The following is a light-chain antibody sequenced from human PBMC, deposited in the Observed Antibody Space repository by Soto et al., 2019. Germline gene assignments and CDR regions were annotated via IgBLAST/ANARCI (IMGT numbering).Light chain of an antibody. Sequence: EIVLTQSPGTLSVSPGERVTLSCRASQSVNSNYLAWYQQRPGQALRLLIFGASYRAAGIPDRFSGSGSGTDFTLTISRLEPEDFAVYYCQQYSSSPPEFTFGPGTKVDSK. CDR2: GAS. CDR3: QQYSSSPPEFT. J-gene: IGKJ3*01. V-gene: IGKV3-20*01. CDR1: QSVNSNY.